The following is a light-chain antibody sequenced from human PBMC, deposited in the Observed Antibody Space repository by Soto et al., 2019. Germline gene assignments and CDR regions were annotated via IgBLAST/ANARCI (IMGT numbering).Light chain of an antibody. CDR2: DNN. J-gene: IGLJ3*02. CDR1: SSNIGNNY. CDR3: GTWDTSLSAWV. Sequence: QSVSTQPPSVSAAPGQKVTISCAGSSSNIGNNYVSWYQQLPGTAPKLLIYDNNKRPSGIPDRFSASKSGTSTTLGITGLQTGDEADYYCGTWDTSLSAWVFGGGTKVTVL. V-gene: IGLV1-51*01.